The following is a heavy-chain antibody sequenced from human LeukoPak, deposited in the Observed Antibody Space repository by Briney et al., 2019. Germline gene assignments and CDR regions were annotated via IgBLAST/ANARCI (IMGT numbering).Heavy chain of an antibody. Sequence: SETLSLTCTVSGGSTSSSSYYWGWIRQPPGKGLEWIGSIYYSGSTYYNPSLKSRVTISVDTSKNQFSLKLSSVTAADTAVYYCARAERAWELPQSRAFDIWGQGTMVTVSS. J-gene: IGHJ3*02. CDR2: IYYSGST. CDR3: ARAERAWELPQSRAFDI. D-gene: IGHD1-26*01. CDR1: GGSTSSSSYY. V-gene: IGHV4-39*07.